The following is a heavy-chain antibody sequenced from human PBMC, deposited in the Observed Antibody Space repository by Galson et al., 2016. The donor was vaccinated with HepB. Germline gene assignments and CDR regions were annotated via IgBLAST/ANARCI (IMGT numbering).Heavy chain of an antibody. J-gene: IGHJ5*02. CDR3: ARVKVATDVFHWFDP. Sequence: TLSLTCTVSGGSIRSGSYYWSWIRQPAGKGLEWIGRVYSTGSTNYNPSLKSRITISLNTSKNQSSLRLTSVTAADTAVYYCARVKVATDVFHWFDPWGQGTLVTVSS. CDR2: VYSTGST. D-gene: IGHD4-23*01. V-gene: IGHV4-61*02. CDR1: GGSIRSGSYY.